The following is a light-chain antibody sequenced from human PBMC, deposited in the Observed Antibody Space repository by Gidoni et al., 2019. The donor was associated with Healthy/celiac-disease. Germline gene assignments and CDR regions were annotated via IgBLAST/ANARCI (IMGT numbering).Light chain of an antibody. CDR3: QEWDSSTVV. CDR2: QDS. CDR1: KLGDKY. Sequence: SYELPQPPSVSVSPGQTASITCSGDKLGDKYACWYQQKPGQSPVLVIYQDSKRPSGIPERCSGSNSGNTATLTISGTQAMDEADYYCQEWDSSTVVFGGGTKLTVL. V-gene: IGLV3-1*01. J-gene: IGLJ2*01.